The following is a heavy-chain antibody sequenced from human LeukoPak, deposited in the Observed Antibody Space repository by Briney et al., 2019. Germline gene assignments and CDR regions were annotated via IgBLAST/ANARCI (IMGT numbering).Heavy chain of an antibody. CDR2: IVGSGGST. Sequence: HPGASLRLSCAASGFTFSNYAMSWVRQAPGKGLEWVSAIVGSGGSTYYAHSVKGRFTIYRDNPKNTQYLQMNGLRAEDTAVYYCAKWGDYDILTGYYDSDYWGQGTLVTVSS. D-gene: IGHD3-9*01. J-gene: IGHJ4*02. V-gene: IGHV3-23*01. CDR1: GFTFSNYA. CDR3: AKWGDYDILTGYYDSDY.